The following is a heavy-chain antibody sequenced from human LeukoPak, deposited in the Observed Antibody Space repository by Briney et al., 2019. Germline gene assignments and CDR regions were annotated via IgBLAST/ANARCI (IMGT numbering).Heavy chain of an antibody. J-gene: IGHJ3*02. V-gene: IGHV3-21*01. CDR1: GVIFINYN. Sequence: GGSLRLSCAACGVIFINYNLNWVRLAPGKGVEWVSSINSSSYMFYSDSVKGRFTISRDNTKNSLYLQMNSLRPEDTAVYYCARDRYFSDSSGYPYDIWGQGTMVTVSS. CDR3: ARDRYFSDSSGYPYDI. D-gene: IGHD3-22*01. CDR2: INSSSYM.